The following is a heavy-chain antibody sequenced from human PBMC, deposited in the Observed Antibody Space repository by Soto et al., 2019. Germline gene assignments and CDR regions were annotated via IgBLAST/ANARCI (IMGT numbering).Heavy chain of an antibody. CDR1: GFTFSSYA. CDR3: ANIRTYYYDSSGYYS. Sequence: GGSLRLSCTASGFTFSSYAMSWVRQAPGKGLEWVSAISGSGGSTYYADSVKGRSTISRDNSKNTLYLQMNSLRAEDTAVYYCANIRTYYYDSSGYYSWGQGTLVTVSS. J-gene: IGHJ4*02. V-gene: IGHV3-23*01. CDR2: ISGSGGST. D-gene: IGHD3-22*01.